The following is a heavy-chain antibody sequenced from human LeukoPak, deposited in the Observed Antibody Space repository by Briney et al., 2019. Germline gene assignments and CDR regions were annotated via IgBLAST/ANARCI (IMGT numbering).Heavy chain of an antibody. V-gene: IGHV1-2*02. CDR3: ARDGVVVVADGNYYFDY. CDR1: GYTFTGYY. D-gene: IGHD2-15*01. CDR2: INPNSGGT. J-gene: IGHJ4*02. Sequence: GASVKVSCTASGYTFTGYYMHWVRQAPGQGLEWMGWINPNSGGTNYAQKFQGRVTMTRDTSISTAYMELSRLRSDDTAAYYCARDGVVVVADGNYYFDYWGQGTLVTVSS.